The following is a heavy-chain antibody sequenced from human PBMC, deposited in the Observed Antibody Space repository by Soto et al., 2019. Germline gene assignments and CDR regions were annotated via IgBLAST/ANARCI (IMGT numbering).Heavy chain of an antibody. CDR1: GGSFSGYY. J-gene: IGHJ4*02. D-gene: IGHD3-9*01. CDR2: INHSGST. CDR3: ARGRHFDWLSQNPLFDY. Sequence: SETLSLTCAVYGGSFSGYYWSWIRQPPGKGLEWIGEINHSGSTNYNPSLKSRVTISVDTSKNQFSLKLSSVTAADTTVYYCARGRHFDWLSQNPLFDYWGQGTLVTVSS. V-gene: IGHV4-34*01.